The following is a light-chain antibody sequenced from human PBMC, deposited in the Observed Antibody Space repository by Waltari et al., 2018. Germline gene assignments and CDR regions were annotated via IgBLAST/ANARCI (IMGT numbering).Light chain of an antibody. Sequence: QSVVTQPPSVSGTPGQGVTVSCSGSSSNIGRNGVSWYQQVPGTAPKLLIHTNDQRPSGVPARFSGSKSGTSASLAISGLQSEDEAHYYCAAWDDSLSGRVFGGGTKVTVL. CDR1: SSNIGRNG. CDR2: TND. J-gene: IGLJ2*01. V-gene: IGLV1-44*01. CDR3: AAWDDSLSGRV.